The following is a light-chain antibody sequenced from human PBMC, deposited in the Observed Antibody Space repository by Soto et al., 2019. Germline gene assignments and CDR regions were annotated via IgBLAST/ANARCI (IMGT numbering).Light chain of an antibody. CDR1: SXDVGGYNY. CDR3: SSYSSSRTLV. V-gene: IGLV2-14*01. J-gene: IGLJ2*01. Sequence: QSVLTQPASVSGSPGQSITISCTGTSXDVGGYNYVSWYQQHPGKVPKLMIYEVSNRPSGVSNRFSGSKSGNTASLTISGLQAEDEADYYCSSYSSSRTLVFGGGTKVTVL. CDR2: EVS.